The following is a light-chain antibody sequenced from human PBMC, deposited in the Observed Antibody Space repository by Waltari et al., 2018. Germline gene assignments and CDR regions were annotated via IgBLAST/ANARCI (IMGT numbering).Light chain of an antibody. CDR2: SAS. CDR3: QQSFSIPPT. V-gene: IGKV1-39*01. J-gene: IGKJ1*01. CDR1: QTISSF. Sequence: DIQMTQSPSSLSASVGDRVTITCRASQTISSFLNWYQQKPGKAPKLLISSASTLQSGVPSRFSGSMSGTDFTLTISSLQPEDFATFYCQQSFSIPPTFGQGTTVEI.